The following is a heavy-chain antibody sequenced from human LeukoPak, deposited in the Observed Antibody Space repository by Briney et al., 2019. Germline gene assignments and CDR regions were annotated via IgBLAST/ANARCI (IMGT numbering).Heavy chain of an antibody. CDR2: ISGNGGST. CDR1: AFTFSSYA. Sequence: PGGSLRLSCAASAFTFSSYAMSWVRQAPGKGLEWVSTISGNGGSTYYADSVKGRFTISRDNSKNTLYLQMNSLRAEDTAVYYCAKGVVVAAQGYWGQGTLVTVSS. CDR3: AKGVVVAAQGY. V-gene: IGHV3-23*01. D-gene: IGHD2-15*01. J-gene: IGHJ4*02.